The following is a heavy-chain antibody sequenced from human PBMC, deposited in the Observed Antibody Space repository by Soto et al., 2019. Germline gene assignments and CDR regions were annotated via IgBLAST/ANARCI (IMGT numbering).Heavy chain of an antibody. CDR2: ISYDGPSE. Sequence: QVQLVESGGGVVQPGRSLRLSCVASGFTFNDYSLHWVRQAPGKVLEWVAVISYDGPSEHYADSVKGRFTISRDDSNNMVYLQMNSLRTDDTAVYHCARVSTPRRVLLSYFVFWGQGTLVTVSS. CDR1: GFTFNDYS. CDR3: ARVSTPRRVLLSYFVF. V-gene: IGHV3-30-3*01. D-gene: IGHD3-10*01. J-gene: IGHJ4*02.